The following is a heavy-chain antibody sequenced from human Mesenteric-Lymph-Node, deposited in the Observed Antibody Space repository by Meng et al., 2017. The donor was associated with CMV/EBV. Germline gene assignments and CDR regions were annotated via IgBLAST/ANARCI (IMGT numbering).Heavy chain of an antibody. CDR3: TTAWYQYFDF. V-gene: IGHV3-15*07. D-gene: IGHD2-15*01. J-gene: IGHJ4*03. CDR2: VTSASAGGAE. Sequence: EVQLVESGGGLVKPGGSLRLSFVASDFTLNGGCMDWVRKAPGKALEWVGRVTSASAGGAEDAAAPVKGRFTVSRDDSRKTLHLQMDNLKIEDTAVYYCTTAWYQYFDFWGRGALVTVSS. CDR1: DFTLNGGC.